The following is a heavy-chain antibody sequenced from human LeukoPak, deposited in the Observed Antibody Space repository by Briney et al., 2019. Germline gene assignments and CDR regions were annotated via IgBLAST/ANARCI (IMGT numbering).Heavy chain of an antibody. Sequence: ASVKVSCKASGYTFTSYDINWVRQATGQGLEWMGWMNPNSGNTGYAQKFQGRVTITRNTSISTAYMELSSLRSEDTAVYYCARQKSLGVAGTALAFDYWGQGTLVTVSS. D-gene: IGHD6-19*01. CDR3: ARQKSLGVAGTALAFDY. V-gene: IGHV1-8*03. CDR2: MNPNSGNT. CDR1: GYTFTSYD. J-gene: IGHJ4*02.